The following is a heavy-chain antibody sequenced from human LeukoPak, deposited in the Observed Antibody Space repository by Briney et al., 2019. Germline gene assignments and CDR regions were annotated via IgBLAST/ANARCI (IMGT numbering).Heavy chain of an antibody. CDR1: RFTFSSYA. CDR3: AKGAGNFDWSYHDY. Sequence: PGESLRLSCAASRFTFSSYAMSWVRQAPGKGLEWVSAISGSGGTTYNADSVKGRFTTSRDNSKNTLYLQLNSLRAEDTAVYYCAKGAGNFDWSYHDYWGQGTLVTVSS. V-gene: IGHV3-23*01. D-gene: IGHD3-9*01. J-gene: IGHJ4*02. CDR2: ISGSGGTT.